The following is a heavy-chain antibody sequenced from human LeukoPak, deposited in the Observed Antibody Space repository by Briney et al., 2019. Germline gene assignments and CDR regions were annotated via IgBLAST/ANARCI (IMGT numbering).Heavy chain of an antibody. V-gene: IGHV4-34*01. CDR2: INHSGST. CDR1: GGSFSGYY. Sequence: SETLSLTCAVYGGSFSGYYWSWIRQPPGKGLEWIGEINHSGSTNYNPSLKSRVTISVGTSKNQFSLKLSSVTAADTAVYYCARRRSYYYDSSGYYSPPGGFDPWGQGTLVTVSS. CDR3: ARRRSYYYDSSGYYSPPGGFDP. J-gene: IGHJ5*02. D-gene: IGHD3-22*01.